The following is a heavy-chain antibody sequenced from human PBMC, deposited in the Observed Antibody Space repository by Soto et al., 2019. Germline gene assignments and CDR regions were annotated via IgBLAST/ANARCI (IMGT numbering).Heavy chain of an antibody. D-gene: IGHD3-22*01. Sequence: GGSLRLSCAASGFTFSSYGMHWVRQAPGKGLEWVAVIWYDGSNKYYADSVKGRFTISRDNSKNTLYLQMNSLRAEDTAVYYCARGTDYYDSSGYTDYFDYWGQGTLVTVS. CDR2: IWYDGSNK. J-gene: IGHJ4*02. V-gene: IGHV3-33*01. CDR3: ARGTDYYDSSGYTDYFDY. CDR1: GFTFSSYG.